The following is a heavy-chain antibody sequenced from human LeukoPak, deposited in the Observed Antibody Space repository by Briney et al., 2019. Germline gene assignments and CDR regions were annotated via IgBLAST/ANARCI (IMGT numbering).Heavy chain of an antibody. CDR1: GFTFSSYV. CDR3: AMHYASSGFYYYLDY. V-gene: IGHV3-23*01. Sequence: GGSLRLSCAASGFTFSSYVMSWVRQAPGKGPEWVSTISDSGSSTYYADSVKGRFTMSRYNSKNALYLQINSLRAEDTAVYYCAMHYASSGFYYYLDYWGQGTLVTVSS. CDR2: ISDSGSST. D-gene: IGHD3-22*01. J-gene: IGHJ4*02.